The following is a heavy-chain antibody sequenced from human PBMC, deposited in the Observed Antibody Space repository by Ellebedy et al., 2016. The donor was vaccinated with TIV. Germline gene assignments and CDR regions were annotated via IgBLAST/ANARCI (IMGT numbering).Heavy chain of an antibody. Sequence: MPSETLSLTCTVSGGSIRNYYCTWIRQPPGKGLEWIGHMYYSGSSNSNPSLKSGVTMSIDTSKNQFSLKMSSVTAADTAVYYCAASESADSDYWGPGTLVTVSS. CDR3: AASESADSDY. CDR1: GGSIRNYY. CDR2: MYYSGSS. D-gene: IGHD2-2*01. V-gene: IGHV4-59*01. J-gene: IGHJ4*02.